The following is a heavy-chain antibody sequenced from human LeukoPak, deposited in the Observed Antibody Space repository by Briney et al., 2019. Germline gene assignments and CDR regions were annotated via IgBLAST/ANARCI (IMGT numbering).Heavy chain of an antibody. V-gene: IGHV3-33*01. CDR3: VRGYYAGRGHHFEY. J-gene: IGHJ4*02. CDR2: IWSDGGNK. CDR1: GFTFSGYG. D-gene: IGHD3-22*01. Sequence: GGSLRLSCATSGFTFSGYGMHWVRQAPGKGLEWVTVIWSDGGNKYYADSVKGRFTISRDNSKNTLYLQMNSLRAEDTAVYYCVRGYYAGRGHHFEYWGQGTLVTVSS.